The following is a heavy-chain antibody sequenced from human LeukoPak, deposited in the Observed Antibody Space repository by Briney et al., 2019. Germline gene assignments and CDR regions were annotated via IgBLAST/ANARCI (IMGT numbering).Heavy chain of an antibody. V-gene: IGHV4-34*01. CDR1: GGSFSGYY. CDR2: INHSGST. J-gene: IGHJ4*02. CDR3: ARGAAVADFDY. D-gene: IGHD6-19*01. Sequence: SETLSLTCAVYGGSFSGYYWSWIRQPPGKGLEWIGEINHSGSTNYNPSLKSRVTISVDTSKNQFSLKLSSVTAADTAVYYCARGAAVADFDYWGQGTLVTVSS.